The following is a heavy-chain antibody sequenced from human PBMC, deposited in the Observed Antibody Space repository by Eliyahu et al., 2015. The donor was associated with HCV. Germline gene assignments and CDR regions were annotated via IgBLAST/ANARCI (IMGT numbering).Heavy chain of an antibody. Sequence: QVQLVESGGGVVQPGGSLRLSCAPSGFTXXXYTMHWIRQAPGKGLEWVALISFDGSNKYYADSVKGRFTISRDNYKNTLYLQMNSLRVEDTAVYSCARDRVIRAPDFEGVDYWGQGTLVTVSS. CDR1: GFTXXXYT. J-gene: IGHJ4*02. CDR2: ISFDGSNK. V-gene: IGHV3-30-3*01. CDR3: ARDRVIRAPDFEGVDY. D-gene: IGHD3-3*01.